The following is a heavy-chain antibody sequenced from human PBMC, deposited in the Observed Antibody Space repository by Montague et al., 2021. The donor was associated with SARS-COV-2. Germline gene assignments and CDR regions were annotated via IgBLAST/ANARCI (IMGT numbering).Heavy chain of an antibody. D-gene: IGHD6-19*01. Sequence: TLSLTCSVSGASISSANYYWTWIRQPAGNGLEWIGHISTSGSSSYNPSLKSRVTIILDTSKTQFSPELNSVTAADKAVDYFASVRRGMAMAGRAYYYYDMDVWGKGTTVTVSS. CDR3: ASVRRGMAMAGRAYYYYDMDV. J-gene: IGHJ6*03. CDR2: ISTSGSS. V-gene: IGHV4-61*09. CDR1: GASISSANYY.